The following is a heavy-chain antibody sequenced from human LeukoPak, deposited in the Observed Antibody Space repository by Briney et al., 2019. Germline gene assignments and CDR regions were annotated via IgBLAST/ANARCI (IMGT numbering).Heavy chain of an antibody. CDR3: ARTKASIYYDILTGDDPRVAFGI. J-gene: IGHJ3*02. V-gene: IGHV1-18*01. CDR2: IITYTGNT. CDR1: GYTFTSHG. D-gene: IGHD3-9*01. Sequence: GASVKVSCKASGYTFTSHGINWVRQAPGQGLEWMGWIITYTGNTNYAQKFQGRVTMTTDTSTSTVYMELRSLRSDDTAVYYCARTKASIYYDILTGDDPRVAFGIWGLGTMVTVSS.